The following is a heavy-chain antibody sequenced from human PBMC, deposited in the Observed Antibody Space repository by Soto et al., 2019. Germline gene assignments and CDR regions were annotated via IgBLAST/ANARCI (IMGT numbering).Heavy chain of an antibody. CDR1: GDSFTSLD. CDR3: ARGVTAGVDY. CDR2: MEPSSGKT. V-gene: IGHV1-8*01. D-gene: IGHD1-26*01. J-gene: IGHJ4*02. Sequence: ASVKVSCKASGDSFTSLDINWVRQTAGQGLEWMGWMEPSSGKTGYAQKFHDRVTMTSDTSINTAYMELTTLTSDDTAFYYCARGVTAGVDYWGQGTLVTVSS.